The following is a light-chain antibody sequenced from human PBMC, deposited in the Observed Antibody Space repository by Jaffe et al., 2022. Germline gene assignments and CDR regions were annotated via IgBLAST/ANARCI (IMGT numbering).Light chain of an antibody. V-gene: IGLV3-25*03. CDR3: QSADSSGISSWV. CDR2: KDS. CDR1: ALPKQY. J-gene: IGLJ3*02. Sequence: SYELTQPPSVSVSPGQTARITCSGDALPKQYAYWYQQKPGQAPVLVIYKDSERPSGIPERFSGSSSGTTVTLTISGVQAEDEADYYCQSADSSGISSWVFGGGTKLTVL.